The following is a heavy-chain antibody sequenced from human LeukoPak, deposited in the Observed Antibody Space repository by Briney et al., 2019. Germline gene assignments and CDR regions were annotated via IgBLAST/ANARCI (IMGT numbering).Heavy chain of an antibody. CDR3: ARDARVVLDY. J-gene: IGHJ4*02. CDR2: THQDGNEK. CDR1: GFTFSNYW. Sequence: GGSLRLSCVASGFTFSNYWMSWVRQAPGKGLEWVANTHQDGNEKYHVDSVKGRFTIFRDNAKNSLYLQMNSLRAEDSAVYYCARDARVVLDYWGQGTLVTVSS. D-gene: IGHD2/OR15-2a*01. V-gene: IGHV3-7*01.